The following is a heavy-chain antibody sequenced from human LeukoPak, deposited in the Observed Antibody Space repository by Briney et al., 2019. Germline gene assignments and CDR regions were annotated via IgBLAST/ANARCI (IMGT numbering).Heavy chain of an antibody. J-gene: IGHJ5*02. CDR3: ARRPSGGSTWFDP. V-gene: IGHV5-51*01. D-gene: IGHD2-8*02. CDR2: IYPGDSEI. CDR1: GYSFTTYW. Sequence: GESLEISCKGSGYSFTTYWIAWVRQMPGKGLEWMGIIYPGDSEIRYSPSFQGQVTISVDKSISTAYLQWSSLKTSDTAMYYCARRPSGGSTWFDPWGQGTLVTVSS.